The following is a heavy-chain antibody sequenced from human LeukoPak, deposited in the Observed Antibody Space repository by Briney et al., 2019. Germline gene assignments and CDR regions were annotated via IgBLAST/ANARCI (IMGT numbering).Heavy chain of an antibody. Sequence: GGSLRLSCAASGFTFSNYAMSWVRQAPGKGLEWVSAILGSGGSTYYADSVKGRFTVSRDNSKSTLYLQMNSLRAEGTALYYCAKWGDYDVLTGYYVPDYWGQGTLVTVSS. J-gene: IGHJ4*02. D-gene: IGHD3-9*01. CDR2: ILGSGGST. CDR1: GFTFSNYA. V-gene: IGHV3-23*01. CDR3: AKWGDYDVLTGYYVPDY.